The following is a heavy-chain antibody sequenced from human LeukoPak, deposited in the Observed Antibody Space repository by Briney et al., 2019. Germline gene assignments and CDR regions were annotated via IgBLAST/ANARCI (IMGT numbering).Heavy chain of an antibody. Sequence: SETLSLTCTVPGGSISSSNYYWGWIRQPPGKGLEWIGSIHYSGSTYHNPSLKSRVTISVDASKNQFSLKLSSVTAADTAVYYCARYPAGFTMVRGPYFDYWGQGTLATVSS. CDR2: IHYSGST. CDR1: GGSISSSNYY. V-gene: IGHV4-39*01. D-gene: IGHD3-10*01. J-gene: IGHJ4*02. CDR3: ARYPAGFTMVRGPYFDY.